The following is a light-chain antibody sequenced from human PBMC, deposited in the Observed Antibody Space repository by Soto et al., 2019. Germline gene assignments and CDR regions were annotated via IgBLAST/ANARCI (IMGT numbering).Light chain of an antibody. CDR3: CSYAGNGAWV. Sequence: QSALTQPASVSGSPGQSITISCSGSSGDVGNYDLVSWYQQIPGKAPQLMIFEVSRRPSRVSDRFSGSKPGNTASLTISGLQAEDEGDFYCCSYAGNGAWVFGGGTQLTVL. V-gene: IGLV2-23*02. CDR1: SGDVGNYDL. J-gene: IGLJ3*02. CDR2: EVS.